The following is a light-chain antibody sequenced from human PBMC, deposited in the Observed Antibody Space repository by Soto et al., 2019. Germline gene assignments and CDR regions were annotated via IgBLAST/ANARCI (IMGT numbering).Light chain of an antibody. J-gene: IGKJ1*01. CDR3: QHYGTSWT. Sequence: EIVLTQSPGTLSLSPGEIATLSCRASQSVSSSYLAWYQQKPGQAPRLLIYGASSRATGIPDRFSGSGSGTDFTLTISRLEPEDFAVYYCQHYGTSWTFGQGTKVEIK. V-gene: IGKV3-20*01. CDR1: QSVSSSY. CDR2: GAS.